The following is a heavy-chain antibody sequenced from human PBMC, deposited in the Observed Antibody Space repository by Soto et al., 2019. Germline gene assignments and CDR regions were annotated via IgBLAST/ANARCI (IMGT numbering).Heavy chain of an antibody. D-gene: IGHD3-9*01. CDR1: GCSISSSSYY. V-gene: IGHV4-39*01. CDR2: MYFSGFYSGSA. CDR3: ARGFDFLTFGFCLDY. Sequence: PSETRSRPCPVSGCSISSSSYYWGWIRQPPGKGLEWIANMYFSGFYSGSASYNPSLKSRVTISVDTSKNQFSLQVSSVTAADTAVYYCARGFDFLTFGFCLDYWGQGTLVTASP. J-gene: IGHJ4*02.